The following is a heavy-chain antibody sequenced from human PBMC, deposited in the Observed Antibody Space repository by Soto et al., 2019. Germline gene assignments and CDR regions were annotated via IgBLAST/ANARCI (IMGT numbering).Heavy chain of an antibody. D-gene: IGHD3-22*01. CDR3: ARDLTSGYTDS. Sequence: QVHLVESGGGVVQSGGSLRLSCVASGFSYGGYGMHWVRQAPGKGLEWVAVIWHDGGRQYYADSVKGRFTVSRDNAKNTLYLQMNSLRAEDTAVYYCARDLTSGYTDSWGQGTLVIVSS. CDR2: IWHDGGRQ. J-gene: IGHJ5*01. V-gene: IGHV3-33*01. CDR1: GFSYGGYG.